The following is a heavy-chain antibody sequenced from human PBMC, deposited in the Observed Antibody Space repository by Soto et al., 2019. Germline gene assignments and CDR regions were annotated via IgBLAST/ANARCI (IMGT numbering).Heavy chain of an antibody. CDR1: GFTNTRSA. V-gene: IGHV1-58*02. D-gene: IGHD1-26*01. CDR2: IVVGSGNT. CDR3: AASKGGSYGFGN. J-gene: IGHJ4*02. Sequence: SVKVSCKASGFTNTRSAIQWVRQARGQRLEWIGWIVVGSGNTNYAQKFQERVTITRDMSTSTAYMELSSLRSEDTAVYYCAASKGGSYGFGNWGQGTLVTVSS.